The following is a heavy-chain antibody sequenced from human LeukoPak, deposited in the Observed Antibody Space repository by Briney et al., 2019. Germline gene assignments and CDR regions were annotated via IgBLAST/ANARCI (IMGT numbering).Heavy chain of an antibody. CDR3: VREGRPAAENTFYFYYGMDV. D-gene: IGHD6-13*01. CDR1: GGSISGYY. Sequence: SETLSLTCTVFGGSISGYYWNWIRQVPGKGLEWIGFLHHSGSTDYNPSLQSRVTISVDTSKNQLSLKLRSVTAADTAVYYCVREGRPAAENTFYFYYGMDVWGQGTAVTVSS. V-gene: IGHV4-59*01. CDR2: LHHSGST. J-gene: IGHJ6*02.